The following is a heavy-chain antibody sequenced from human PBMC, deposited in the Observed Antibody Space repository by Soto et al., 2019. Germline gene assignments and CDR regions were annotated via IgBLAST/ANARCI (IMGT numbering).Heavy chain of an antibody. Sequence: SETLSLTCAVSGGSISSSNWWSWVRQPPGKGLEWIGEIYHSGSTNYNPSLKSRVTISVDKSKNQFSLKLSSVTAADTAVYYCAREVDIVATIPGFVGTKHFDYWGQGTLVTVSS. V-gene: IGHV4-4*02. CDR2: IYHSGST. J-gene: IGHJ4*02. CDR3: AREVDIVATIPGFVGTKHFDY. D-gene: IGHD5-12*01. CDR1: GGSISSSNW.